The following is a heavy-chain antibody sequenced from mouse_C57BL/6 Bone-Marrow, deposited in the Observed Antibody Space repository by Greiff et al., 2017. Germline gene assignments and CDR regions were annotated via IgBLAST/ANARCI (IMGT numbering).Heavy chain of an antibody. CDR2: IHPNSGST. CDR1: GYTFTSYW. CDR3: ARRGMAAQATLAY. V-gene: IGHV1-64*01. Sequence: QVQLQQPGAELVKPGASVKLSCKASGYTFTSYWMHWVKQRPGQGLEWIGMIHPNSGSTNYNEKFKSKATLTVDKSSSTAYMQLSSLTSEDSAVYYGARRGMAAQATLAYWGQGTLVTVSA. J-gene: IGHJ3*01. D-gene: IGHD3-2*02.